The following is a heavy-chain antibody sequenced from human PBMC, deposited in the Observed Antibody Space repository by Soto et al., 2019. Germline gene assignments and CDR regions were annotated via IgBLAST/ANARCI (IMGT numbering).Heavy chain of an antibody. CDR1: GYTLTELS. Sequence: ASVKVSCKVSGYTLTELSMHWGRKAPGKGLEWMGGFDPEDGETIYAQKFKGRVTMTEDTSTDTAYMELSSLRSEDPAVYYCATRLLWARRAFDIWGQGTMVTVSS. CDR3: ATRLLWARRAFDI. J-gene: IGHJ3*02. D-gene: IGHD3-10*01. V-gene: IGHV1-24*01. CDR2: FDPEDGET.